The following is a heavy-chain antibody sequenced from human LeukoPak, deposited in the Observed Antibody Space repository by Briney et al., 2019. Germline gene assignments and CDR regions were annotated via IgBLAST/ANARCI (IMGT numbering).Heavy chain of an antibody. V-gene: IGHV4-34*01. J-gene: IGHJ6*02. CDR1: GGSFSGYY. Sequence: SETLSLTCAVYGGSFSGYYWSWIRQPPGKGLEWIGEINHSGSTNYNPSLKSRVTISVDTSKNQFSLKLSSVTAADTAVYYCARGGSGWYNYYYYYGMDVWGQGTTVTVSS. CDR3: ARGGSGWYNYYYYYGMDV. D-gene: IGHD6-19*01. CDR2: INHSGST.